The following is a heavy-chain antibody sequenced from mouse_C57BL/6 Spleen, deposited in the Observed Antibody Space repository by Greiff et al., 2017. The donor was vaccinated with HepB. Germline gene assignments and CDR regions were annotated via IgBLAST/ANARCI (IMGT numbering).Heavy chain of an antibody. CDR3: ARQENYYDYDVGYFDY. CDR2: ISGGGGNT. CDR1: GFTFSSYT. Sequence: EVHLVESGGGLVKPGGSLKLSCAASGFTFSSYTMSWVRQTPEKRLEWVATISGGGGNTYYPDSVKGRFTISRDNAKNTLYLQMSSLRSEDTALYYCARQENYYDYDVGYFDYWGQGTTLTVSS. J-gene: IGHJ2*01. D-gene: IGHD2-4*01. V-gene: IGHV5-9*01.